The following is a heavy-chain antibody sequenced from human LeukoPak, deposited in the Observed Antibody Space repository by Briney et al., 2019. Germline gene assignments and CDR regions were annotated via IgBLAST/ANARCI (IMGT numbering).Heavy chain of an antibody. CDR1: GFTFGDYA. V-gene: IGHV3-49*04. D-gene: IGHD3-3*01. Sequence: PGGSLRLSCAASGFTFGDYAMHWVRQAPGKGLEWVGFIRSKTHGGTTEYAASVKGRFTISRDDSKSVAYLQLNSLETEDTAVYYCARDAFYGFLESYYSDYWGQGTLVTVSS. J-gene: IGHJ4*02. CDR2: IRSKTHGGTT. CDR3: ARDAFYGFLESYYSDY.